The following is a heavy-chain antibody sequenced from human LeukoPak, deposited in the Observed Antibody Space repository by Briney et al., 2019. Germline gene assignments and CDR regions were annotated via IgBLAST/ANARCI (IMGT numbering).Heavy chain of an antibody. D-gene: IGHD3-3*01. CDR2: IYYSGST. Sequence: PSETLSLTCTVSGGSISSYYWSWIRQPPGKGLEWIGYIYYSGSTNYNPSLKSRVTISVDTSKNQFSLKLSSVTAADTAVYYCARALGRYYDVWSEPEPMDVWGQGTTVTVSS. V-gene: IGHV4-59*01. J-gene: IGHJ6*02. CDR3: ARALGRYYDVWSEPEPMDV. CDR1: GGSISSYY.